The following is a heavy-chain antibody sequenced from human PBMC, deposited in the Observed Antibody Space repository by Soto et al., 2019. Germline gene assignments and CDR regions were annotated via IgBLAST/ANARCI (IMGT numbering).Heavy chain of an antibody. Sequence: QITLKESGPTLVRPAQTLTLTCDFSGFSLSTYHMGVAWIRQPPGKALEWLALIYWDDDKRSSPSLKDRLAISKDTSSNQVVLTITNMDPGDTATYFCAHAGDYDLLTFDHWGPGTLVTVSS. CDR1: GFSLSTYHMG. D-gene: IGHD4-17*01. CDR2: IYWDDDK. J-gene: IGHJ4*02. CDR3: AHAGDYDLLTFDH. V-gene: IGHV2-5*02.